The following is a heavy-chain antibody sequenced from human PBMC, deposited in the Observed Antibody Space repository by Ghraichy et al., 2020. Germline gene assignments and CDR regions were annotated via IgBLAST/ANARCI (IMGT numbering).Heavy chain of an antibody. CDR3: ARRYYSDDYKYGPAFDN. V-gene: IGHV1-18*04. J-gene: IGHJ4*02. Sequence: ASVKVSCKASGYTFTSYGISWVRQAPGQGLEWVGWVSAYNGYTKYAQRFQGRVTMTRDTSTNTAYMELRSLRSDDTAVYYCARRYYSDDYKYGPAFDNWGQGTLVTVSS. D-gene: IGHD3-10*01. CDR1: GYTFTSYG. CDR2: VSAYNGYT.